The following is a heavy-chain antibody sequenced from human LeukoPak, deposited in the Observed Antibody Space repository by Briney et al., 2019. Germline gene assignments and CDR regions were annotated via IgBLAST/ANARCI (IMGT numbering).Heavy chain of an antibody. V-gene: IGHV1-46*01. D-gene: IGHD6-13*01. J-gene: IGHJ5*02. Sequence: GASVKVSCKASGYTFTSYYMHWVRQAPGQGLEWMGIINPSGGSTSYAQKFQGRVTITADKSTSTAYMELSSLRSEDTAVYYCARDNIRSSSWYGGNWFDPWGQGTLVTVSS. CDR3: ARDNIRSSSWYGGNWFDP. CDR1: GYTFTSYY. CDR2: INPSGGST.